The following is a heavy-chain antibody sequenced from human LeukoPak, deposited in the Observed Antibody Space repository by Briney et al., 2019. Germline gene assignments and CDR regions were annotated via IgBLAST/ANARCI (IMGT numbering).Heavy chain of an antibody. D-gene: IGHD6-19*01. V-gene: IGHV4-39*01. CDR2: IFYSGST. Sequence: SETLSLTCTVSSGSISTSNYYWGWVRQPPGKALEWIGNIFYSGSTYYNPSLKSRVTISVDMSKNQFSLKLSSATAADTAVYYCAVSSTGWYNYFDYWGQGIQVIVSS. J-gene: IGHJ4*02. CDR3: AVSSTGWYNYFDY. CDR1: SGSISTSNYY.